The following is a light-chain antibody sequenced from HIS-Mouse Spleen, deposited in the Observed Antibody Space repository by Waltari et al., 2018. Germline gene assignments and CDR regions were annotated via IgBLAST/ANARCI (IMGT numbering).Light chain of an antibody. CDR1: ALPKTY. Sequence: SYELTQPPSVSVSPGQTARLTCSGDALPKTYAYWYQQKSGQAPVLVIYDDSKRPSGIPERFSGSSSGTMATLTISGAQVEDETDYYCYSTDSSGNHRVFGGGTKLTVL. V-gene: IGLV3-10*01. CDR2: DDS. CDR3: YSTDSSGNHRV. J-gene: IGLJ2*01.